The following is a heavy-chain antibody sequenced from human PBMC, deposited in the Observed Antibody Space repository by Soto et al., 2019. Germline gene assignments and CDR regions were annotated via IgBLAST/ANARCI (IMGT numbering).Heavy chain of an antibody. D-gene: IGHD7-27*01. V-gene: IGHV3-11*06. CDR2: INSRGSYT. Sequence: GGSLRLSCVVSGFTFSDHYMTWIHQVPGKGLEWVSYINSRGSYTNYADSVKGRFTISRDNAKNSLHLQMNSLRAEDTAVYYCARDVGMADYWGQGTLVTVSS. CDR3: ARDVGMADY. J-gene: IGHJ4*02. CDR1: GFTFSDHY.